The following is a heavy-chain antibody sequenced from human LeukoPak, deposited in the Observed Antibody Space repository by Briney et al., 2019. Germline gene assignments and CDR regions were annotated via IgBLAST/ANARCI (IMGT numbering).Heavy chain of an antibody. CDR3: AKATHGDYYYYMDV. CDR2: ISYSGTNA. D-gene: IGHD3-10*01. J-gene: IGHJ6*03. V-gene: IGHV3-23*01. CDR1: AFTISGYA. Sequence: PGGSLRLSCAASAFTISGYAMTWVRQAPGKGLEWVSTISYSGTNAYYADSVKGRFTISRDNSKNMLYLQMNSLRAEDTALYYCAKATHGDYYYYMDVWGKGTTVTVSS.